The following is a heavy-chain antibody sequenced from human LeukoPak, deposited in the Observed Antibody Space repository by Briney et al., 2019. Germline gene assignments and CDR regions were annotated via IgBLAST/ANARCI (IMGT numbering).Heavy chain of an antibody. Sequence: PSETLSLTCTVSGGSISSSSYYWGWIRQPPGKGLEWIGSIYYSGSTYYNPSLKSRVTISVDTSKNQFSLKLSSVTAADTAVYYCARISYYYDSSGPDYWGQGTLVTVSS. CDR2: IYYSGST. D-gene: IGHD3-22*01. J-gene: IGHJ4*02. CDR1: GGSISSSSYY. CDR3: ARISYYYDSSGPDY. V-gene: IGHV4-39*01.